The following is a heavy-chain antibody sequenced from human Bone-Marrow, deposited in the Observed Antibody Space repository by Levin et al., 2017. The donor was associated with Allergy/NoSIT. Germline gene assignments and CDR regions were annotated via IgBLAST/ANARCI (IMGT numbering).Heavy chain of an antibody. V-gene: IGHV3-7*04. CDR1: GFTFTSYW. CDR2: INQDESVK. J-gene: IGHJ4*02. D-gene: IGHD5-12*01. CDR3: ARDRGYDTLDF. Sequence: GGSLRLSCVASGFTFTSYWMSWVRQVPGKGPEWVANINQDESVKKYVDSVKGRFTLSRDNANNLVYLQMNSLRDEDTAVYYCARDRGYDTLDFWGQGTLVTVSS.